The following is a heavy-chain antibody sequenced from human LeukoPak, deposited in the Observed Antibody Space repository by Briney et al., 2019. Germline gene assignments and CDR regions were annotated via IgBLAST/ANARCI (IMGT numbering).Heavy chain of an antibody. D-gene: IGHD1-26*01. CDR3: ARVGGWEPKLHGVTFDY. CDR1: GGSISSTS. V-gene: IGHV4-59*01. J-gene: IGHJ4*02. CDR2: IHYRGST. Sequence: SETLSLTCTASGGSISSTSWSWIRRPPGKGLEWIGYIHYRGSTDYSPSLKSRVTISVDRSKNQFSLKLSSVTAADTAVYFCARVGGWEPKLHGVTFDYLGQGTLVTVSS.